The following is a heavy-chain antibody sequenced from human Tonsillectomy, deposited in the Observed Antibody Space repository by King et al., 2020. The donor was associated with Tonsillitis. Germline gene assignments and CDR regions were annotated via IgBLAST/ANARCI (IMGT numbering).Heavy chain of an antibody. D-gene: IGHD3-10*01. CDR3: AKDEFGQGYFDL. CDR2: IYSGGSST. CDR1: GFTFSSYA. J-gene: IGHJ2*01. Sequence: VQLVESGGGLVQPGGSLRLSCAASGFTFSSYAMSWGRQAPGKGLEWVSVIYSGGSSTYYADSVKGRFTISRDNSKNTLYLQMNSLRAEDTAVYYCAKDEFGQGYFDLWGRGTLVTVSS. V-gene: IGHV3-23*03.